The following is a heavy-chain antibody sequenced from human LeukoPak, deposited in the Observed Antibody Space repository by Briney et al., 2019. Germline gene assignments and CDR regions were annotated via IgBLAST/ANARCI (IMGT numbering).Heavy chain of an antibody. V-gene: IGHV4-59*01. CDR1: GGSISSYY. Sequence: PSETLSLTCTVSGGSISSYYWSWIRQPPGKGLEWIGYIYYSGSTNYNPSLKSRVTISVDTSKNQFSLKLSSVTAADTAVYYCARAQSYYGSGTPLFDPWGQGTLVTVSS. J-gene: IGHJ5*02. CDR3: ARAQSYYGSGTPLFDP. CDR2: IYYSGST. D-gene: IGHD3-10*01.